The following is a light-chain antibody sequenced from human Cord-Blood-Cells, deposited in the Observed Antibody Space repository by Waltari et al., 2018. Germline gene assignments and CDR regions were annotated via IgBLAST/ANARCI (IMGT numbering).Light chain of an antibody. CDR1: SSDVGSYNL. Sequence: QSALTQPASVSGSPGHSITISCTGTSSDVGSYNLLSWYQQHPGKAPKHMIYEVSQRPSGVSNRFAGSKSGNTASLTISGLQAEDEADYYCCSYAGSSTLVFGGGTKLTVL. CDR2: EVS. CDR3: CSYAGSSTLV. V-gene: IGLV2-23*02. J-gene: IGLJ2*01.